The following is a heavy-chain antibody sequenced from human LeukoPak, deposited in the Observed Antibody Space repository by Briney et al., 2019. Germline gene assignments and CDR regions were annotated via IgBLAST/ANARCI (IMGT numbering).Heavy chain of an antibody. J-gene: IGHJ4*02. CDR2: INPNSGGT. CDR3: ARADGYSSGWCDY. CDR1: GYTFTGYY. Sequence: AASVKVSCKASGYTFTGYYMHWVRQAPGQGLEWMGWINPNSGGTNYAQKFQGRVTMTRDTSTSTAYMELSRLRSDDTAVYYCARADGYSSGWCDYWGQGTLVTVSS. V-gene: IGHV1-2*02. D-gene: IGHD6-19*01.